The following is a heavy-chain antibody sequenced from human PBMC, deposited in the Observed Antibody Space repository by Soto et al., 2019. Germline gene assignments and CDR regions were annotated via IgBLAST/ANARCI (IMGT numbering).Heavy chain of an antibody. D-gene: IGHD2-15*01. J-gene: IGHJ6*02. CDR2: INPSGGST. V-gene: IGHV1-46*01. CDR1: GYTFTRYY. CDR3: SREDMDYFGMDV. Sequence: GASVKVSCKASGYTFTRYYMHWVRQAPGQGLEWLGVINPSGGSTTYAQKFQGRVTMTRDTSANTVYVELSSLRSEDTALYYCSREDMDYFGMDVWGQGTTVTV.